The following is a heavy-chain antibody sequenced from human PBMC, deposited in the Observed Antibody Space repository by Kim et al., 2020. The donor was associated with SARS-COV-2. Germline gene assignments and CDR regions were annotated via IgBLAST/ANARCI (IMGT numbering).Heavy chain of an antibody. CDR3: ARDLYGSGSYYRSNWFDP. V-gene: IGHV3-11*05. Sequence: VKGRFTISRDNAKNSLYLEMNSLRAEDTAVYYCARDLYGSGSYYRSNWFDPWGQGTLVTVSS. J-gene: IGHJ5*02. D-gene: IGHD3-10*01.